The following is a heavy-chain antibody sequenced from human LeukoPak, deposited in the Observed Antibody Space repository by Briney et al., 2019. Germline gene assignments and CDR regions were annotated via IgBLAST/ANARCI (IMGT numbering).Heavy chain of an antibody. V-gene: IGHV4-61*08. CDR2: IYYSGST. CDR1: GGSISSGGYY. CDR3: ARGPQNPMFGELRWFDP. D-gene: IGHD3-10*02. Sequence: PSETLSLTCTVSGGSISSGGYYWSWIRQHPGKGLEWIGYIYYSGSTNYNPSLKSRVTISVDTSKNQFSLKLSSVTAADTAVYYCARGPQNPMFGELRWFDPWGQGTLVTVSS. J-gene: IGHJ5*02.